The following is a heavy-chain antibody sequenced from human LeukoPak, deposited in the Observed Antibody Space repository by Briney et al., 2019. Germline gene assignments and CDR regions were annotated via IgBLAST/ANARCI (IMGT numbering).Heavy chain of an antibody. V-gene: IGHV4-39*01. CDR3: ARLLWAEGGATFDY. CDR2: IYYSGST. D-gene: IGHD1-26*01. J-gene: IGHJ4*02. Sequence: SETLSLTCTVSGGSISSSSYYWGWIRQPPGKGLEWIGSIYYSGSTYYNPSLKSRVTISVDTSKNQFSLKLSSVTAADTAVYYCARLLWAEGGATFDYWGQGTLVTVSS. CDR1: GGSISSSSYY.